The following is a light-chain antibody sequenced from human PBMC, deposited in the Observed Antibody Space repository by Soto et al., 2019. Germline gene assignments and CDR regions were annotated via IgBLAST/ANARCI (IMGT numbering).Light chain of an antibody. J-gene: IGLJ1*01. CDR1: SSVVGSYNL. V-gene: IGLV2-23*01. CDR2: EGS. Sequence: QYALTQPASVSGSPGQSITISCTGTSSVVGSYNLVSWYQQHPGKAPKLMIYEGSKRPSGVSNRFSGSKSGNTASLTISGIQAEDEADYYCCSYAGSSTPYVFGTGTKVTVL. CDR3: CSYAGSSTPYV.